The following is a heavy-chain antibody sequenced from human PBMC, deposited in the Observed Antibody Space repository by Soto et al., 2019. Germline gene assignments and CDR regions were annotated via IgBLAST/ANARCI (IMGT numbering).Heavy chain of an antibody. CDR2: IYYSGST. CDR1: GGSISSSSYY. D-gene: IGHD2-2*01. V-gene: IGHV4-39*01. CDR3: ARPHYCSSTSCYEAFDY. J-gene: IGHJ4*02. Sequence: PSETLSLTCTVSGGSISSSSYYWGWIRQPPGKGLEWIGSIYYSGSTYYNPSLKSRVTISVDTSKNQFSLKLSSVTAADTAVYYCARPHYCSSTSCYEAFDYWGRGTLVTVSS.